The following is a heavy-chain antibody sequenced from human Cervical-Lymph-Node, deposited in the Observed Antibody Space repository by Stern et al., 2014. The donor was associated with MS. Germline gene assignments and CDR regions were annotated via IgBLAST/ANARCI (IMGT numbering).Heavy chain of an antibody. J-gene: IGHJ4*02. Sequence: QVQLQESGPGLVKPSQTLSLTCTVSGGSISRDNYHWTWIRQAAGKGLQWVGRLSDSGTPTAIPPLKSGVPFSVNRSTNRSSLKVSSVTAADTAVYYCASWGTARPRFDYWGQGALVTVSS. CDR3: ASWGTARPRFDY. D-gene: IGHD6-6*01. CDR2: LSDSGTP. V-gene: IGHV4-61*02. CDR1: GGSISRDNYH.